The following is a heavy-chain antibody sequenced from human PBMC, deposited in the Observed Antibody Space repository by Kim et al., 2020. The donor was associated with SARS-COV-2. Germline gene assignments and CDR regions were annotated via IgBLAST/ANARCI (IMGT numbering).Heavy chain of an antibody. CDR1: GFTFTGYV. Sequence: GGSLRLSCAVSGFTFTGYVLCWVRQAPGKGLEWASTISGSGGSTYYADSVKGRFTISRDESKSTLFLQMNSVRAEDTAIYYCAKGYCNCWGQGTLVTVAS. J-gene: IGHJ4*02. V-gene: IGHV3-23*01. CDR3: AKGYCNC. CDR2: ISGSGGST. D-gene: IGHD2-15*01.